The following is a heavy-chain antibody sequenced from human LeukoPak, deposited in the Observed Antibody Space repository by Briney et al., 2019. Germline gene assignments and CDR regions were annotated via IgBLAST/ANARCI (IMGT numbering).Heavy chain of an antibody. D-gene: IGHD3-10*01. CDR3: ARWGSGRTSDY. V-gene: IGHV3-33*01. Sequence: GGSLRLSCAASGFTFSSNGMHWVRQAPGKGLEWVAVIYYDGNNKYYADSVKGRFSISRDNSNNMLYLQMNSLRVEDSAMYSCARWGSGRTSDYWGQGTLVTVSS. CDR1: GFTFSSNG. CDR2: IYYDGNNK. J-gene: IGHJ1*01.